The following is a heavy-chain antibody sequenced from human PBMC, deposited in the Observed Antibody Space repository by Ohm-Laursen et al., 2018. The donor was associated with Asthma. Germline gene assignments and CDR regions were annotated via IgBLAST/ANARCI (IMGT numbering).Heavy chain of an antibody. D-gene: IGHD3-3*01. CDR3: ARDVMEWYLPAFDF. CDR1: GFTFRGYA. CDR2: GGSYYDGGLK. V-gene: IGHV3-30-3*01. J-gene: IGHJ4*02. Sequence: SLRLSCTASGFTFRGYAMHWVRQAPGKGLEWVAVGGSYYDGGLKYYADSVNGRFTVSRDDSKNTLYLQMNSLRPDDTAVYYCARDVMEWYLPAFDFWGQGTLVTVSS.